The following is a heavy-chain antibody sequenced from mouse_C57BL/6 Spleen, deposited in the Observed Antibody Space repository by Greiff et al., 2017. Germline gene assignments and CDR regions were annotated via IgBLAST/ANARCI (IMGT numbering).Heavy chain of an antibody. CDR3: ARILLNYCDY. J-gene: IGHJ2*01. Sequence: QVQLMQPGAGLVKPGASVKLSCTASGYTFTSYWMHWVKQRPGQGLEWIGMIHPNSGSTNYNETFTITATLTVDKSASTAYMRHSSLTSENAAVYDCARILLNYCDYWGQGTTLTVSS. D-gene: IGHD2-1*01. V-gene: IGHV1-64*01. CDR1: GYTFTSYW. CDR2: IHPNSGST.